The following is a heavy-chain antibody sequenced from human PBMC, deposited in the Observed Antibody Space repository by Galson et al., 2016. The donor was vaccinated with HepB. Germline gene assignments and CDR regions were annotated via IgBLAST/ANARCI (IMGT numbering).Heavy chain of an antibody. CDR2: INSDGRSP. Sequence: SLRLSCAASGFTFSSYWMHWVRQGPGTGLVWVSRINSDGRSPTYADSVKGRFTSARENAKNTLYLQMNSLRAEDTALYYCARVGDFWSGYTYGFDIWGQGTMVTVSS. CDR3: ARVGDFWSGYTYGFDI. J-gene: IGHJ3*02. V-gene: IGHV3-74*01. D-gene: IGHD3-3*01. CDR1: GFTFSSYW.